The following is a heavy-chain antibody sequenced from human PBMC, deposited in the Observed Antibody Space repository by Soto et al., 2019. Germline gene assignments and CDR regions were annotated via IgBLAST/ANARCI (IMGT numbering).Heavy chain of an antibody. Sequence: SETLSLTCSVSGGSIRRYCWSWIRQPPGKGLEWIGYIFNSGSTNHNPSLKSRVTMLMDTSRNEVSLTLSSVTAADTAVYYCARARSGYNIDAFGIWGQGTMVTVSS. J-gene: IGHJ3*02. CDR1: GGSIRRYC. V-gene: IGHV4-59*01. CDR3: ARARSGYNIDAFGI. CDR2: IFNSGST. D-gene: IGHD5-12*01.